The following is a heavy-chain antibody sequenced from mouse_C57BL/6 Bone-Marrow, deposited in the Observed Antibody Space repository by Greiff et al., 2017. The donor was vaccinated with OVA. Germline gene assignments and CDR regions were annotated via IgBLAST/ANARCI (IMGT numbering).Heavy chain of an antibody. D-gene: IGHD1-1*01. J-gene: IGHJ4*01. CDR2: IYPSDSET. V-gene: IGHV1-61*01. CDR3: ARGEGYYYGSSYAMDY. Sequence: VQLQQPGAELVRPGSSVKLSCKASGYTFTSYWMYWVKQRPGQGLEWIGNIYPSDSETHYNQKFKDKATLTVDKSSSTAYMQLSSLTSEDSAVYYCARGEGYYYGSSYAMDYWGQGTSVTVSS. CDR1: GYTFTSYW.